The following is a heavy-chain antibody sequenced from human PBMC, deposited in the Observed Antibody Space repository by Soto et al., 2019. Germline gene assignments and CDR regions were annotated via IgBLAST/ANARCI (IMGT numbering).Heavy chain of an antibody. CDR1: GGSISSYY. CDR2: IPYSGST. D-gene: IGHD2-21*02. Sequence: SETLSLTCTVSGGSISSYYWSWIRQPPGKGLEWIGYIPYSGSTNYNPSLKSRVTISVDTSKNQLSLKLSSVTAADTAVYYWARAGCGGDCYSHFFDALDIWGQGAMVTVSS. CDR3: ARAGCGGDCYSHFFDALDI. J-gene: IGHJ3*02. V-gene: IGHV4-59*01.